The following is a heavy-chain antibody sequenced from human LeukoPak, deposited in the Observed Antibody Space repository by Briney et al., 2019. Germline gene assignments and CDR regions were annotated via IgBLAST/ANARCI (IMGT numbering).Heavy chain of an antibody. CDR2: INPNSGGT. D-gene: IGHD3-9*01. CDR1: GYTFTVYY. V-gene: IGHV1-2*02. CDR3: ARSPDIFTGEKFDY. Sequence: ASVKVSCKASGYTFTVYYMHWVRQAPGQGIEWMGWINPNSGGTNYAQKFQDRVTMTRDTSISTVYMELSRLGSDDTTVYYCARSPDIFTGEKFDYWGQGTLVTVSS. J-gene: IGHJ4*02.